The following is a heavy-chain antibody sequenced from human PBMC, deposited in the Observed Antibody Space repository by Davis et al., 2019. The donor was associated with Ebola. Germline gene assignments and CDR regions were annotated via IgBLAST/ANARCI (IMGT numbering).Heavy chain of an antibody. CDR1: GGTFSSYA. CDR3: ARSPQLWLFKDV. CDR2: IIPIFGTA. D-gene: IGHD5-18*01. V-gene: IGHV1-69*13. J-gene: IGHJ6*02. Sequence: AASVKVSCKASGGTFSSYAISWVRQAPGQGLEWMGGIIPIFGTANYAQKFQGRVTITADESTSTAYMELSSLRSEDTAVYYCARSPQLWLFKDVWGQGTTVTVS.